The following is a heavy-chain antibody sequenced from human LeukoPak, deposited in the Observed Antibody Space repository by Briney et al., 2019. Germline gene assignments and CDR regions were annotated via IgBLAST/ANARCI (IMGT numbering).Heavy chain of an antibody. CDR1: GGSFSGYY. J-gene: IGHJ4*02. V-gene: IGHV4-34*01. CDR3: ASKQWLVLGFDY. Sequence: PSETLSLTCAVYGGSFSGYYWSWIRQPPGKGLEWIGEINHSGSTNYNPSLKSRVTISVDTSKNQFSLKLSSVTAADTAVYYCASKQWLVLGFDYWGQGTLVTVSS. CDR2: INHSGST. D-gene: IGHD6-19*01.